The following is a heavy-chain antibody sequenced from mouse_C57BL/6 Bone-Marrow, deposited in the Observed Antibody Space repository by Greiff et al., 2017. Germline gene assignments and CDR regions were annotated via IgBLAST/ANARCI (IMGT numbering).Heavy chain of an antibody. CDR1: GFNIKNTY. Sequence: VQLQQSVAELVRPGASVKLSCTASGFNIKNTYMHWVKQRPEQGLEWIGRIDPANGNTKYAPKFQGKATITADTSSNTAYLQLSSLTSEDTAIYYCARSRDDECLCYAAMDYWGQGTSVTVSS. J-gene: IGHJ4*01. D-gene: IGHD2-3*01. CDR3: ARSRDDECLCYAAMDY. CDR2: IDPANGNT. V-gene: IGHV14-3*01.